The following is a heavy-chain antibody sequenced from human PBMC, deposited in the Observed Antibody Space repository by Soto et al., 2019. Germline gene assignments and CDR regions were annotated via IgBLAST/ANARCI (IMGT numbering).Heavy chain of an antibody. J-gene: IGHJ1*01. CDR3: AKVGRSGWYLIQYFQH. Sequence: GGSLRLSCAASGFTFSSYGMHWVRQAPGKGLEWVAVISYDGSNKYYADSVKGRFTISRDNSKNTLYLQMNSLRAEDTAVYYCAKVGRSGWYLIQYFQHWGQGTLVTVSS. CDR2: ISYDGSNK. D-gene: IGHD6-19*01. CDR1: GFTFSSYG. V-gene: IGHV3-30*18.